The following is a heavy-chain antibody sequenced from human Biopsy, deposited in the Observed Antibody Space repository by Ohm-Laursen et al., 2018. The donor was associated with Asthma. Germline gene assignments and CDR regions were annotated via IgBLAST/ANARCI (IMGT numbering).Heavy chain of an antibody. D-gene: IGHD1-26*01. V-gene: IGHV3-30*18. CDR3: AKELFPGWELRRGPDS. CDR1: GLSFSNFG. Sequence: SSLRLSCSASGLSFSNFGMHWVRQAPGKGLEWVAVISFDGSNEDYADSVKGRFTISRDNSKNTLFLEMNSLRPEDTAVYYCAKELFPGWELRRGPDSWGQGTLVTVSS. J-gene: IGHJ4*02. CDR2: ISFDGSNE.